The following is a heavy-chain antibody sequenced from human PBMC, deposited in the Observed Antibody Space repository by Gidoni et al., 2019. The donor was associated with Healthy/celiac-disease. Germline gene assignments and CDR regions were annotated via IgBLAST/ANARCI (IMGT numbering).Heavy chain of an antibody. J-gene: IGHJ3*02. CDR3: ARGAGWMITVTTKPDI. CDR1: GFPFSSYW. D-gene: IGHD4-17*01. Sequence: EVQLVESGGRLVQPGGSLRLSCAASGFPFSSYWMHWVRQAPGKGLVWVSRMNTDGSSTTYADSVKGRFTIFRDNAKNTLYLQMNSLRAEDTAVYYCARGAGWMITVTTKPDIWGQGTMVTVSS. CDR2: MNTDGSST. V-gene: IGHV3-74*01.